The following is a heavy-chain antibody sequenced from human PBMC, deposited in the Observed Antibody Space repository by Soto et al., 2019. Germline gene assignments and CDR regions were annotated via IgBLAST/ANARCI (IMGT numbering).Heavy chain of an antibody. J-gene: IGHJ4*02. D-gene: IGHD2-2*01. CDR1: GYTFTGYY. Sequence: QVQLVQSGAEVKKPGASVKVSCKASGYTFTGYYMHWVRQAPGQGLEWMGWIDPNSGGTNYAQKFEGWVTMTRDTSISTGYMELSRLRSDDTAVYYCARTQCSGTRCYVGSWDYWGQGTLVTVSS. CDR3: ARTQCSGTRCYVGSWDY. V-gene: IGHV1-2*04. CDR2: IDPNSGGT.